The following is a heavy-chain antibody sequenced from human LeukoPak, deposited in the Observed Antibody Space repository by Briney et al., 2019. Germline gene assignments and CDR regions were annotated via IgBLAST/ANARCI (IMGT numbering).Heavy chain of an antibody. V-gene: IGHV4-59*01. J-gene: IGHJ4*02. CDR1: GGSISSYY. CDR3: ARGPNDYGDLDY. D-gene: IGHD4-17*01. CDR2: IYYSGST. Sequence: TSETLSLTCTVSGGSISSYYWSWIRQPPGKGLEWIGYIYYSGSTNYNPSLKSRVTISVDTSKNQFSLKLSSVTAADTAVYYCARGPNDYGDLDYWGQGTLVTVSS.